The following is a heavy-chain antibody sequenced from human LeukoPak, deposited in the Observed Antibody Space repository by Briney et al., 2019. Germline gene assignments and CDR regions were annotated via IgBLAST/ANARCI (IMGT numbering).Heavy chain of an antibody. V-gene: IGHV1-69*06. CDR1: GGTFSSYA. CDR2: IIPIFGTA. J-gene: IGHJ3*02. Sequence: SVKVSCKASGGTFSSYAISWVRQAPGRGLEWMGGIIPIFGTANYAQKFQGRVTITADKSTSTAYMELSSLRSEDTAVYYCARWIRYYYGSGSYSDAFDIWGQGTMVTVSS. CDR3: ARWIRYYYGSGSYSDAFDI. D-gene: IGHD3-10*01.